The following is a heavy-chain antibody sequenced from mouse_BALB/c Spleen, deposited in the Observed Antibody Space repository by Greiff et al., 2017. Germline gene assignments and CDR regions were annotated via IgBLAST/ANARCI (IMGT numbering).Heavy chain of an antibody. CDR3: TRHDYDGGYYAMDY. Sequence: VQLQQPGAELVKPGASVKMSCKASGYTFTSYWMHWVKQRPGQGLEWIGVIDPSDSYTSYNQKFKGKATLTVDTSSSTAYMQLSSLTSEDSAVYYCTRHDYDGGYYAMDYWGQGTSVTVSS. CDR1: GYTFTSYW. V-gene: IGHV1S127*01. J-gene: IGHJ4*01. D-gene: IGHD2-4*01. CDR2: IDPSDSYT.